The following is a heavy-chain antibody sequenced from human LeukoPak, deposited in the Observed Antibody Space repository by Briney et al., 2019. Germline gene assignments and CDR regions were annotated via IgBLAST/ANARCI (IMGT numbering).Heavy chain of an antibody. V-gene: IGHV4-61*02. Sequence: SQTLSLTCTVSGGSISSGSYYWSWIRQPAGKGLEWIGRIYTSGSTNYNPSLKSRVTISVDTSKNQFSLKLSSVTAADTAVYYCAGAEDIVVVPNYYYYYMDVWGKGTTVTVSS. J-gene: IGHJ6*03. CDR1: GGSISSGSYY. CDR2: IYTSGST. D-gene: IGHD2-2*01. CDR3: AGAEDIVVVPNYYYYYMDV.